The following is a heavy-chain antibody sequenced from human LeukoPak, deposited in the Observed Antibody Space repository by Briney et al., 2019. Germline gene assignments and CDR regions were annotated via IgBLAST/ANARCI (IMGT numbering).Heavy chain of an antibody. V-gene: IGHV6-1*01. D-gene: IGHD2-8*02. Sequence: SQTLSLTCAISGDSVSSNSAAWNWVRQSPSRGLEWLGRTYYRSKWYSHYSVSVKSRITINPDTFRNQFSLQLNSVTPEDTAVYYCARGPGYFQHWGQGTLVTVSS. CDR1: GDSVSSNSAA. CDR2: TYYRSKWYS. CDR3: ARGPGYFQH. J-gene: IGHJ1*01.